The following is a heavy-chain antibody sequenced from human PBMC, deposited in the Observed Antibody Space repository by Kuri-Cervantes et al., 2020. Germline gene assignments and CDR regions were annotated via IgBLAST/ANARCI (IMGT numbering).Heavy chain of an antibody. CDR3: ARAPSYYDILTGYYQPYYFDY. D-gene: IGHD3-9*01. V-gene: IGHV4-39*07. CDR2: IYYSGST. CDR1: GGSISSSSYY. Sequence: ESLKISCTVSGGSISSSSYYWGWIRQPPGKGLEWIGSIYYSGSTYYNPSLKSRVTISVDRSKNQFSLKLSSVTAADTAVYYCARAPSYYDILTGYYQPYYFDYWGQGTLVTVSS. J-gene: IGHJ4*02.